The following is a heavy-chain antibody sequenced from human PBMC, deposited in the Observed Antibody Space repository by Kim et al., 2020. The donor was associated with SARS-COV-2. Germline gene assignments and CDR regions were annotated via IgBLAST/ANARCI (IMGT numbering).Heavy chain of an antibody. CDR3: ATEKKRYFDWSFYGMDV. CDR1: GYTLTELS. D-gene: IGHD3-9*01. Sequence: ASVKVSCKVSGYTLTELSMHWVRQAPGKGLEWMGGFDPEDGETIYAQKFQGRVTMTEDTSTDTAYMELSSLRSEDTAVYYCATEKKRYFDWSFYGMDVWGQGTTVTVSS. J-gene: IGHJ6*02. CDR2: FDPEDGET. V-gene: IGHV1-24*01.